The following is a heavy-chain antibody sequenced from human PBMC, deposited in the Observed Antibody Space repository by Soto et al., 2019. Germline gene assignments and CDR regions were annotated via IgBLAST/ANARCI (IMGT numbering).Heavy chain of an antibody. CDR1: GGTFSSYA. CDR3: ASASIAARHYYYYGMDV. V-gene: IGHV1-69*01. D-gene: IGHD6-6*01. CDR2: IIPIFGTA. Sequence: QVQLVQSGAEVKKPGSSVKVSCKASGGTFSSYAISWVRQAPGQGLEWMGGIIPIFGTANYAQKFQGRVTITAYESTCTAYMELSSLRSEDTAVYYCASASIAARHYYYYGMDVWGQGTTVTVSS. J-gene: IGHJ6*02.